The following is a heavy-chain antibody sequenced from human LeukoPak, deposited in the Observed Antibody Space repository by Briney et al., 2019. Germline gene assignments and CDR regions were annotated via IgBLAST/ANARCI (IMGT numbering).Heavy chain of an antibody. Sequence: GGSLRLSCAASGFTFSTHWMGWVRQAPGKGLEWVGFIRSKAYGGTTEYAASVKGRFTISRDDSKSIAYLQMNSLKTEDTAVYYCTSRGSSGRSWGQGTLVTVSS. CDR3: TSRGSSGRS. CDR1: GFTFSTHW. V-gene: IGHV3-49*04. CDR2: IRSKAYGGTT. D-gene: IGHD1-26*01. J-gene: IGHJ4*02.